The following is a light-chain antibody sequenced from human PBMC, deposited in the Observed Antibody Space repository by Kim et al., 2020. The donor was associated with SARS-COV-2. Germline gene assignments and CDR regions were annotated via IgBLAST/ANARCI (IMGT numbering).Light chain of an antibody. CDR2: GKN. CDR3: NSRDSSGNHLYV. CDR1: SLRRFY. Sequence: GRTVRITCQGDSLRRFYASWYQQKPGQAPVLVIYGKNNRPSGIPDRFSGSSSGNTASLTITGAQAEDEADYYCNSRDSSGNHLYVFGTGTKVTVL. V-gene: IGLV3-19*01. J-gene: IGLJ1*01.